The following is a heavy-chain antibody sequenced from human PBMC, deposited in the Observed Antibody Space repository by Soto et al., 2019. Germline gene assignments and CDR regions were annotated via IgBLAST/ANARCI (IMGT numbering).Heavy chain of an antibody. CDR1: GFSISSGDYY. CDR2: IYYSGST. D-gene: IGHD4-17*01. J-gene: IGHJ4*02. V-gene: IGHV4-30-4*01. CDR3: ARGRWTTVWI. Sequence: SATLSITCTFSGFSISSGDYYWSWIRQPPGKGLEWIGYIYYSGSTYYNPSLKSRVTISVDTSKNQFSLKLSSVTAADTAVYYCARGRWTTVWIWGQGTLVTVSS.